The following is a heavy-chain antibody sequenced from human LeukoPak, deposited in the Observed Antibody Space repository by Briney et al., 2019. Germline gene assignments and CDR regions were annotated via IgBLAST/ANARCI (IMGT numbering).Heavy chain of an antibody. Sequence: GGSLRLSCAASGFTFSSYSMNWVRQAPGKGLEWVSSISSSSSYIYYADSVKGRFTTSRDNSKNTLYLQMNSLRAEDTAVYYCAKGKGMVYNNYCFDCWGQGSLVTVSS. CDR1: GFTFSSYS. J-gene: IGHJ4*02. CDR2: ISSSSSYI. CDR3: AKGKGMVYNNYCFDC. D-gene: IGHD4-11*01. V-gene: IGHV3-21*04.